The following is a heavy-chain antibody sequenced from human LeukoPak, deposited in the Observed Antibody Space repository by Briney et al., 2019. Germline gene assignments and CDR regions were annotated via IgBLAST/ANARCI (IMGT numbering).Heavy chain of an antibody. CDR2: IYTSEST. J-gene: IGHJ4*02. CDR3: ARVFGCSSTSCYGGADY. D-gene: IGHD2-2*01. V-gene: IGHV4-61*02. Sequence: PSETLSLTCTVSGGSISSGSYDWGWIRQPAGKGLGLIVPIYTSESTNYNPSRKSRLTISVDTSKSQFSLKRCSVTAADTAVYYCARVFGCSSTSCYGGADYWGQGTLVTVSS. CDR1: GGSISSGSYD.